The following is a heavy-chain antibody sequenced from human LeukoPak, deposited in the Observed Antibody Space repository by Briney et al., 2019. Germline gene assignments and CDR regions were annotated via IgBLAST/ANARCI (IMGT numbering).Heavy chain of an antibody. Sequence: GRSLRLSCAASGFTFDDYAMHWVRQAPGKGLEWVSGISWNSGSIGYADSVKGRFTISRDNSKSTLYLQMNSLRAEDTAVYYCTKDPNGDYVGAFDFWGQGTMVTVSS. D-gene: IGHD4-17*01. CDR2: ISWNSGSI. V-gene: IGHV3-9*01. CDR1: GFTFDDYA. J-gene: IGHJ3*01. CDR3: TKDPNGDYVGAFDF.